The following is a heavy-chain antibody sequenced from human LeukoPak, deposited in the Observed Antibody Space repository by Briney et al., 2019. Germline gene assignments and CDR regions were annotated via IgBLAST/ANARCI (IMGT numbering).Heavy chain of an antibody. CDR2: IYYSGST. CDR1: GGSISSYY. D-gene: IGHD1-20*01. J-gene: IGHJ5*02. V-gene: IGHV4-59*01. CDR3: ARTGITGTTPSWFDP. Sequence: KTSETLSLTCTVSGGSISSYYWSWIRQPPGKGLEWIGYIYYSGSTNYNPSLKSRVTISVDTSKNQFSLKLSSVTAADTAVYYCARTGITGTTPSWFDPWGQGTLVTVSS.